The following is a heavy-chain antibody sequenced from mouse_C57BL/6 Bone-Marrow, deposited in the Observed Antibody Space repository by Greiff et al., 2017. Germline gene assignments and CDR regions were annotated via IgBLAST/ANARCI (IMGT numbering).Heavy chain of an antibody. V-gene: IGHV1-81*01. Sequence: QVQLVESGAELARPGASVKLSCKASGYTFTSSGISWVKQRTGQSLEWIGEINPRSGNTYYNEKFKGKATLTADKSYSTAYMELRRLTSEDSAVYFCSREGRVSEAMDYWGQGTSVTVSS. CDR1: GYTFTSSG. CDR3: SREGRVSEAMDY. D-gene: IGHD3-2*02. CDR2: INPRSGNT. J-gene: IGHJ4*01.